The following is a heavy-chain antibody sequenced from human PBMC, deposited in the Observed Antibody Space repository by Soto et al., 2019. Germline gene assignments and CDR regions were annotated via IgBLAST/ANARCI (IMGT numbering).Heavy chain of an antibody. CDR3: ASSYVTTPYYLDF. D-gene: IGHD4-17*01. J-gene: IGHJ4*02. Sequence: PSETLSLTCAVSGASISSSNWWSWIRHPPGKGLEWIAYISYSGRTTYNPSLKSRVTMSLDTSKSQFSLKLTSVIAADSAVYFCASSYVTTPYYLDFWGQGTPVTVSS. V-gene: IGHV4-28*01. CDR1: GASISSSNW. CDR2: ISYSGRT.